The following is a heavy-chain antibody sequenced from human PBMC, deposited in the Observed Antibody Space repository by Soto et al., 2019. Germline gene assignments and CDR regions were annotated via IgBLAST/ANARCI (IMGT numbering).Heavy chain of an antibody. CDR1: GYTFTSYG. J-gene: IGHJ5*02. CDR2: ISAYNGNT. Sequence: ASVKVSCKASGYTFTSYGISWVRQAPGQGLEWMGWISAYNGNTNYAQKLQGRVTMTTDTSTSTAYMELRSLRSDDTAVYYCAREISGRDCSSTSCEESWFDPWGQGTLVTVSS. V-gene: IGHV1-18*01. CDR3: AREISGRDCSSTSCEESWFDP. D-gene: IGHD2-2*01.